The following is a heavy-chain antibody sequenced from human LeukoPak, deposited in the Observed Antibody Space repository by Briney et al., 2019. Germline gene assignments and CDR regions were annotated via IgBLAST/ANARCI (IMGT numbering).Heavy chain of an antibody. J-gene: IGHJ1*01. Sequence: GGSLRLSCAASGFTFDDYTMHWVRQPPGKGLEWVSLISWDGSRTYYADFVKGRFTISRDNSKNSLYLQMNSLRSEDTAFYYCARDTDGFNPNWGQGTLVTVSS. CDR3: ARDTDGFNPN. V-gene: IGHV3-43*01. CDR2: ISWDGSRT. D-gene: IGHD5-24*01. CDR1: GFTFDDYT.